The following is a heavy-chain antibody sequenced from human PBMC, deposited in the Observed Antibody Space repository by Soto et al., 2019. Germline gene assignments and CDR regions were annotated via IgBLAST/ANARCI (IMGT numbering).Heavy chain of an antibody. V-gene: IGHV3-9*01. J-gene: IGHJ1*01. CDR3: VKDESINWYSGHFRH. D-gene: IGHD6-13*01. CDR2: INWNSGSI. Sequence: EVQLVESGGGLVQPGRSLRLSCAASGFTFDDYAMHWVRQVPGKGLEWVSGINWNSGSIGYADSVKGRFDISRDNAKNSLHLQMNSLRAEDTAFYYCVKDESINWYSGHFRHWGQGTLVTV. CDR1: GFTFDDYA.